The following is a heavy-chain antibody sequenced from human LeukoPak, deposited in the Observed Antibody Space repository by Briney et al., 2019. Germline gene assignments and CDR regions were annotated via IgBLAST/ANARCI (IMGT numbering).Heavy chain of an antibody. J-gene: IGHJ5*02. V-gene: IGHV4-39*01. D-gene: IGHD2-15*01. CDR2: IYYSGST. CDR3: ARRGVGYCSGGSCYSSWFDP. CDR1: GGSISSSSYY. Sequence: SETLSLTCTVSGGSISSSSYYWGWIRQPPGKGLEWIGSIYYSGSTYYNPSLKSRVTISVDTSKNQFSLKLSSVTAADTAVYYCARRGVGYCSGGSCYSSWFDPWGQGTLVTVS.